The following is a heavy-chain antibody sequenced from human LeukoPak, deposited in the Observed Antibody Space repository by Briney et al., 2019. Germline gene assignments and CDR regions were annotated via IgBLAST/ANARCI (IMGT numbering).Heavy chain of an antibody. CDR1: GGSISSGGYY. V-gene: IGHV4-31*03. CDR3: ARRPDYNGMDV. Sequence: SETLSLTCTVSGGSISSGGYYWSWIRQHPGKGLEWIGYIYYSGSTYYNPSLKSRVTISVDPSNNQFSLRLTSVTAADTAVYYCARRPDYNGMDVWAKGPRSPSP. CDR2: IYYSGST. J-gene: IGHJ6*02.